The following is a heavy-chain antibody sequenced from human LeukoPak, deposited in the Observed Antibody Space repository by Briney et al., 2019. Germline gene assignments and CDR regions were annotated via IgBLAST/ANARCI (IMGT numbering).Heavy chain of an antibody. D-gene: IGHD3-16*01. J-gene: IGHJ5*01. V-gene: IGHV4-39*01. Sequence: SETLSLTCTVSGGSITAGNHHWGWIRQPPGKGLEWIGSVYYSGSIFSDTSHKSRVTITGDTSKNQFSLSLSSVTAADTAVYYCARLNPGYVTAPHDSWGQGMLVTVSS. CDR3: ARLNPGYVTAPHDS. CDR2: VYYSGSI. CDR1: GGSITAGNHH.